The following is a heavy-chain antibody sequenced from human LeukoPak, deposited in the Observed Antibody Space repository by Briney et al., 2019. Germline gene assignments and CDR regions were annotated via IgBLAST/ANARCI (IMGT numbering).Heavy chain of an antibody. CDR2: INAGNGNT. Sequence: GGSLRLSCAASGFTFSSYAMHWVRQAPGKGLEWMGWINAGNGNTKYSQKFQGRVTMTRDTSMSTAYMELRSLTSEDTAVYYCVRDGEGVAISVNYWFAPWGQGTLVTVSS. J-gene: IGHJ5*02. V-gene: IGHV1-3*01. CDR3: VRDGEGVAISVNYWFAP. CDR1: GFTFSSYA. D-gene: IGHD3-10*01.